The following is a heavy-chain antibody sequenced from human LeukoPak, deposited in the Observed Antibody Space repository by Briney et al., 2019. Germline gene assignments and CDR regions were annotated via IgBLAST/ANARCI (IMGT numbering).Heavy chain of an antibody. D-gene: IGHD2-8*01. CDR3: ASGCTNGACYPGGFDP. V-gene: IGHV3-23*01. CDR1: GFTFSSYA. Sequence: PGGSLRLSCAASGFTFSSYAMSWVRQAPGKGLECVSAISGSGGSTYYADSVKGRFTISRDNSKNTLYLQMNSLRAEDTAVYYCASGCTNGACYPGGFDPWGQGTLVTVSS. J-gene: IGHJ5*02. CDR2: ISGSGGST.